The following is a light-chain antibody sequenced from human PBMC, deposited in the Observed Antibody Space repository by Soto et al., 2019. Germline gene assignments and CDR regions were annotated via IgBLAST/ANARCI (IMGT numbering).Light chain of an antibody. CDR3: SSYAGRNTVV. CDR2: EVS. V-gene: IGLV2-8*01. CDR1: SSDVGGYNY. J-gene: IGLJ2*01. Sequence: QSALTQPPSASGSPGQSVTISCTGTSSDVGGYNYVSWYQQHPGKAPKVMIYEVSKRPSGVPDRFSGSKSGNTASLTVSGLQAEDEADYYCSSYAGRNTVVFGGGTKLTVL.